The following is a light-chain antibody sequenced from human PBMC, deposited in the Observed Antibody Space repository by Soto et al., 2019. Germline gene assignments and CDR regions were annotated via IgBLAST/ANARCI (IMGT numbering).Light chain of an antibody. Sequence: ERVLTQSPDTLSLSPGETATLSCRASQRLDLYIAWYQQKPGQAPRLLVYEAYNRAIGIPPRFSGSGSGTDFTLSISGLEPEDFAVYYGQQRTHFAFGGGTKVVLK. V-gene: IGKV3-11*01. J-gene: IGKJ4*01. CDR1: QRLDLY. CDR2: EAY. CDR3: QQRTHFA.